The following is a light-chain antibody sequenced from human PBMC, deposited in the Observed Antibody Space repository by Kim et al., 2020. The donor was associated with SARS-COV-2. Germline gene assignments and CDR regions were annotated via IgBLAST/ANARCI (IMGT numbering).Light chain of an antibody. Sequence: NFMLTQPHSVLESPGKTVTISCTRSSGSIASNYVQWYQQRPGSAPTIVIYEDKQRPSGVPDRFSGSIDSSSNSASLTISGLKTEDEADYYCQSYDSSSPNWVFGGGTQLTVL. CDR3: QSYDSSSPNWV. J-gene: IGLJ3*02. CDR1: SGSIASNY. CDR2: EDK. V-gene: IGLV6-57*04.